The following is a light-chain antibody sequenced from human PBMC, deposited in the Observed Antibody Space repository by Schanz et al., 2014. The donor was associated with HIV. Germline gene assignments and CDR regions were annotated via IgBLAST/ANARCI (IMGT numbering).Light chain of an antibody. CDR1: SSDVGGYYY. J-gene: IGLJ2*01. V-gene: IGLV2-8*01. CDR3: SSYAGSNNLL. Sequence: QSALTQPPSASGSPGQSVNISCTGTSSDVGGYYYVSWYQQHPGKAPKLMIYEVSKRPSGVPVRFSGSKSGTSASLAISGLQAEDEADYYCSSYAGSNNLLFGGGTKLTVL. CDR2: EVS.